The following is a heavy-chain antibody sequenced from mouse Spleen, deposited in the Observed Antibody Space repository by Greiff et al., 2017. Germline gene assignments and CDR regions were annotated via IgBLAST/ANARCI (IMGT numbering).Heavy chain of an antibody. Sequence: VQLKQSGPELVKPGASVKMSCKASGYTFTDYNMHWVKQSHGKSLEWIGYINPNNGGTSYNQKFKGKATLTVNKSSSTAYMELRSLTSEDSAVYYCARRDYYDGSPDYWGQGTTLTVSS. CDR2: INPNNGGT. CDR3: ARRDYYDGSPDY. V-gene: IGHV1-22*01. CDR1: GYTFTDYN. D-gene: IGHD1-1*01. J-gene: IGHJ2*01.